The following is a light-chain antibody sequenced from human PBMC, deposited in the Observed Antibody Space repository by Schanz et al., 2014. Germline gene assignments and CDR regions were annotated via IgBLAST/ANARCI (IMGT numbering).Light chain of an antibody. CDR3: QQYDNLPPYT. CDR2: DAS. Sequence: IQLTQSPSSLSASVGDRVTITCQPSQDITNYLNWYQQKPGKAPKLLIYDASNLETGVPSRFSGSGSGTDFTFTISSLQPEDIATYYCQQYDNLPPYTFGQGTKLEIK. CDR1: QDITNY. J-gene: IGKJ2*01. V-gene: IGKV1-33*01.